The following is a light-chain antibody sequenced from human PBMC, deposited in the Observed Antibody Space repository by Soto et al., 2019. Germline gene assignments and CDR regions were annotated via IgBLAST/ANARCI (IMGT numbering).Light chain of an antibody. CDR1: SSNIGAGYD. CDR3: QSYEGSVIVVV. CDR2: GNS. J-gene: IGLJ2*01. V-gene: IGLV1-40*01. Sequence: QSVLTQPPSVSGAPRQRVTISCTGGSSNIGAGYDVHWYLQLPGTTPRLLIDGNSNRPSGVPDRFSGSKSGTSACLAITGLQAEDEADDSCQSYEGSVIVVVFGGGIKLPVL.